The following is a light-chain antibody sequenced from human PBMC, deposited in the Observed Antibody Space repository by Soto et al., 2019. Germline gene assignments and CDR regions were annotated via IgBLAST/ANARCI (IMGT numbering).Light chain of an antibody. J-gene: IGLJ3*02. Sequence: QSVLTQPPSASGTPGQRVTISCSGSSSNIGSNYVYWYQQLPGTAPKLLIYRNNQRPSGVPDRFSGSKSGTSASLAISGVRSEDEADDYCAAWDDSLSGWVFGGGTKLTVL. CDR3: AAWDDSLSGWV. V-gene: IGLV1-47*01. CDR1: SSNIGSNY. CDR2: RNN.